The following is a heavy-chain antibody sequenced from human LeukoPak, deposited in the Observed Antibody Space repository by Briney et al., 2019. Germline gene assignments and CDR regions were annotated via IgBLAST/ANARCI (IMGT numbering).Heavy chain of an antibody. CDR3: ARDVIVEFDY. CDR1: GFTFSSYS. CDR2: ISSSSSTI. D-gene: IGHD3-22*01. V-gene: IGHV3-48*01. J-gene: IGHJ4*02. Sequence: QPGGSLILSCAASGFTFSSYSMNWVRQAPGKGLEWVSYISSSSSTIYYADSVKGRFTISRDNAKNSLYLRMSSLRAEDTAVYYCARDVIVEFDYWGQGTLVTVSS.